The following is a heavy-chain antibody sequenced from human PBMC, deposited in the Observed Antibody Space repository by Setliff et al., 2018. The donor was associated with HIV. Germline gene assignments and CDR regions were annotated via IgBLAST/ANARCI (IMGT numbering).Heavy chain of an antibody. J-gene: IGHJ4*02. Sequence: SETLSLTCAVSGYSITTAYYWGWIRQPPGKGLEWIGSVYHSGTTYYNPSLKSRVTISVDMSNNQFSLKVTSVTAADTAVYYCMRGRSITIFGVAYFDFWGQGTQVTVSS. CDR2: VYHSGTT. V-gene: IGHV4-38-2*01. CDR1: GYSITTAYY. CDR3: MRGRSITIFGVAYFDF. D-gene: IGHD3-3*01.